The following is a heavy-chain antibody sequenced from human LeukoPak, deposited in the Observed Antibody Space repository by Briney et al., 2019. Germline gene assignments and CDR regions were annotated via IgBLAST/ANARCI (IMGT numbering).Heavy chain of an antibody. J-gene: IGHJ4*02. CDR2: IYYSGST. CDR3: ASDFVGRGYFDY. Sequence: SETLSLTCTVSGGSISRSSYYWGWIRQPPGKGLEWIGNIYYSGSTYYNPSLKSRVTISVDTSKNQISLKLSSVTAADTAVYYCASDFVGRGYFDYRGQGTLVTVSS. D-gene: IGHD1-26*01. CDR1: GGSISRSSYY. V-gene: IGHV4-39*01.